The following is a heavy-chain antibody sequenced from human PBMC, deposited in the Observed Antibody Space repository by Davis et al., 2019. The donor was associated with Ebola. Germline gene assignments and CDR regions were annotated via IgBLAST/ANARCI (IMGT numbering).Heavy chain of an antibody. Sequence: GESLKISCTGSGYIFTTSWIAWVRQMPGKGLEWMGIIYPGDSDTRYSPSFQGQVTFSVDKSINTAYLQWSSLTASDTAMYYCARRASEGYYTPFDLWGQGTPVTVSS. CDR1: GYIFTTSW. V-gene: IGHV5-51*01. D-gene: IGHD3-22*01. CDR2: IYPGDSDT. J-gene: IGHJ4*02. CDR3: ARRASEGYYTPFDL.